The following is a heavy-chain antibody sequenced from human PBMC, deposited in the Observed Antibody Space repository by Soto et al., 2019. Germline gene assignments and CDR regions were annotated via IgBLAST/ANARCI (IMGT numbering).Heavy chain of an antibody. CDR2: VYHSGRT. V-gene: IGHV4-38-2*01. J-gene: IGHJ4*02. D-gene: IGHD3-22*01. CDR3: ARGVNYYDSSGFYPRDY. Sequence: SETLSLTCAVSGYSITTGYYWGWVRRPPGKGLEWIGSVYHSGRTSYNPSLESRVTISVDTSKNQFSLRLSSVTAADTAVYYCARGVNYYDSSGFYPRDYWGQGILVTVSS. CDR1: GYSITTGYY.